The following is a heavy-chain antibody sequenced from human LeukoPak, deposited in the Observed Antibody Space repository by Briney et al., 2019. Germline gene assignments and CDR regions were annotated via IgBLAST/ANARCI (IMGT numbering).Heavy chain of an antibody. J-gene: IGHJ4*02. CDR1: GYTFTSYD. D-gene: IGHD3-10*01. Sequence: ASVKVSCKASGYTFTSYDINWVRQATGQGLEWMGWMNPNSGNTGYAQKFQGRVTITRNTSISTAYMAMSSLRSEETAVYYCARLWFGGQRVFDYWGQGTLVTVSS. CDR2: MNPNSGNT. V-gene: IGHV1-8*03. CDR3: ARLWFGGQRVFDY.